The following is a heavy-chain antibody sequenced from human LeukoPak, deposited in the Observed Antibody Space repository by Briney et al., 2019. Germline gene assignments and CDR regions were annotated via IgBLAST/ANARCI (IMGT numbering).Heavy chain of an antibody. CDR3: ARVRYCSSTSCP. V-gene: IGHV4-34*01. Sequence: SETLSLTCAVYGGSFSGYYWSWIRQPPGKGLEWIGEINHSGSTNYNPSLKSRVTISVDTSKKQFSLKLGSVTAADTAVYYCARVRYCSSTSCPWGQGTLVTVSS. CDR1: GGSFSGYY. J-gene: IGHJ5*02. CDR2: INHSGST. D-gene: IGHD2-2*01.